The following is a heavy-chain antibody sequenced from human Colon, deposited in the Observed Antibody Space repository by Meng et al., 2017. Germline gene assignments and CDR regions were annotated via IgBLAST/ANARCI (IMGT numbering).Heavy chain of an antibody. CDR3: VRQGMTSYSWGY. D-gene: IGHD3-9*01. V-gene: IGHV4-4*02. CDR2: ISQSGTT. CDR1: SGSISSSNW. Sequence: QVRVRASGPGLVQPSGTLSLTCAVSSGSISSSNWWSWVRQPPGKGLEWIGEISQSGTTYYNPSLKSRVTITGDWSKNQFSLNLNSVTAADTALYYCVRQGMTSYSWGYWGQGTLVTVSS. J-gene: IGHJ4*02.